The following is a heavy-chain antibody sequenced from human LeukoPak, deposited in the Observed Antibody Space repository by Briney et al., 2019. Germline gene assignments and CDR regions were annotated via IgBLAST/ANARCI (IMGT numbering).Heavy chain of an antibody. CDR3: AKDVAGVGVADAFDI. V-gene: IGHV3-30-3*01. CDR2: ISYDGSYK. CDR1: GFTFITYS. Sequence: GGSLRLSCAASGFTFITYSIHWVRQAPGKGLEWVAVISYDGSYKYYADSVKGRFTISRDNAKNSLYLQMNSLRAEDTALYYCAKDVAGVGVADAFDIWGQGTMVTVSP. D-gene: IGHD6-19*01. J-gene: IGHJ3*02.